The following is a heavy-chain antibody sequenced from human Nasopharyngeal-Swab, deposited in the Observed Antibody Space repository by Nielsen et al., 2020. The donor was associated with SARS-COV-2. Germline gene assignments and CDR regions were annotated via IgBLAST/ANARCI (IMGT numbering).Heavy chain of an antibody. D-gene: IGHD5-24*01. CDR3: ARDRGAGYNSGLDY. J-gene: IGHJ4*02. CDR1: GYTFKRNA. Sequence: ASVTVSCKASGYTFKRNAMNWVRQAPGQGLEWMGGINTNTGNPTYAQGFTSRLVFSLDTSVSTAFLEISSLKAEATAVYYCARDRGAGYNSGLDYWGQGTLVTVSS. CDR2: INTNTGNP. V-gene: IGHV7-4-1*02.